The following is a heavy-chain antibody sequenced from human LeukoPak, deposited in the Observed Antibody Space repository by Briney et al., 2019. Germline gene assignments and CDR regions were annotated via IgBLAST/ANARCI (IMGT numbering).Heavy chain of an antibody. J-gene: IGHJ4*02. CDR1: GGTFSSYA. CDR2: IIPIFGTA. CDR3: VKKGPFSVREGFDY. Sequence: SVKVSCKASGGTFSSYAISWVRQAPGQGLEWMGGIIPIFGTANYAQKFQGRVTITADESTSTAYMELSSLRAEDTAVYYCVKKGPFSVREGFDYWGQGTLVTVSS. V-gene: IGHV1-69*13. D-gene: IGHD1-26*01.